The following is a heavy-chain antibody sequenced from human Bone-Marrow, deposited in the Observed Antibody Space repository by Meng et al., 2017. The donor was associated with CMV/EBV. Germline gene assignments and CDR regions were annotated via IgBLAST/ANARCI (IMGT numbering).Heavy chain of an antibody. CDR2: IGSDGSGT. CDR1: GFTFSSYA. CDR3: ARDSTVTTGALDY. D-gene: IGHD4-17*01. Sequence: GGSLRLSCAASGFTFSSYAMHWVRQAPGRGLEYVSAIGSDGSGTSYADSVKGRFTISRDNSKNTLFLQMNSLRAEDTAVYYCARDSTVTTGALDYWGQGTQVTVSS. J-gene: IGHJ4*02. V-gene: IGHV3-64*02.